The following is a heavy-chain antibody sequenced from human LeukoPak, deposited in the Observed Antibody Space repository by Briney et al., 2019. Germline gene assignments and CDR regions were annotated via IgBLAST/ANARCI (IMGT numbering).Heavy chain of an antibody. CDR1: EFTVSSNH. V-gene: IGHV3-53*01. CDR3: AGGGSANPFDI. D-gene: IGHD5-12*01. J-gene: IGHJ3*02. CDR2: IYSGSST. Sequence: PGGSLRLSCAASEFTVSSNHMSWVRQAPGKGLEWVSVIYSGSSTYYADSVKGRFTISRDNSKNMLYLQMNSLRAEDTAVYYCAGGGSANPFDIWGQGTMVTVS.